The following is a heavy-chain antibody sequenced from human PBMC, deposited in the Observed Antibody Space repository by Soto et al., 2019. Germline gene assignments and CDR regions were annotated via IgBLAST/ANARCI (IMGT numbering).Heavy chain of an antibody. D-gene: IGHD2-2*02. Sequence: GASVKVSCKASGYTFTSYGISWVRQAPGQGLERMGWISAYNGNTNYAQKLQGRVTMTTDTSTSTAYMELRSLRSDDTAVYYCARDNVVVPAAIASYYYYGMDVWGQGTTVTVSS. CDR1: GYTFTSYG. CDR3: ARDNVVVPAAIASYYYYGMDV. CDR2: ISAYNGNT. V-gene: IGHV1-18*01. J-gene: IGHJ6*02.